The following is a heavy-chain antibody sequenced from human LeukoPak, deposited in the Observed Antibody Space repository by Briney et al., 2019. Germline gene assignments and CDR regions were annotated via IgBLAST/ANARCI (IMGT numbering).Heavy chain of an antibody. CDR2: IIPILGIA. CDR1: GGTFSSYA. D-gene: IGHD2-15*01. J-gene: IGHJ6*02. Sequence: SVKVSCKASGGTFSSYAISWVRQAPGQGLEWMGRIIPILGIANYAQKFRGRVTITADKPTSTAYMELSSLRSEGTAVYYCASPVVYYYYGMDVWGQGTTVTVSS. V-gene: IGHV1-69*04. CDR3: ASPVVYYYYGMDV.